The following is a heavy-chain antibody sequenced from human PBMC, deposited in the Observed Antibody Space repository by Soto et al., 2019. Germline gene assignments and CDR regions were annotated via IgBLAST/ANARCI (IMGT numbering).Heavy chain of an antibody. J-gene: IGHJ6*02. CDR3: AREDRSEYYYYGMDV. D-gene: IGHD3-10*01. CDR1: GYTFTSYG. Sequence: ASVKVSCKASGYTFTSYGISWVRQAPGQGLEWMGWISAYNGNTNYAQKLQGRVTMTTDTSTSTAYMELRSLRSDDTAVYYCAREDRSEYYYYGMDVWGQGTTVTVSS. CDR2: ISAYNGNT. V-gene: IGHV1-18*01.